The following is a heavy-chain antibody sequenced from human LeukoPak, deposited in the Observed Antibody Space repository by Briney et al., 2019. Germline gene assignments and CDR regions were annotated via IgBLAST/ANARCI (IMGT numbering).Heavy chain of an antibody. CDR2: ISYDGSNK. CDR3: ATLYDILTGYPSRVDY. CDR1: GFTFSSYA. J-gene: IGHJ4*02. Sequence: GGSLRLSCAASGFTFSSYAMHWVRQAPGKGLEWVAVISYDGSNKYYADSVKGRFTISRDNSKNTLYLQMNSLRAEDTAVYYCATLYDILTGYPSRVDYWGQGTLVTVSS. V-gene: IGHV3-30-3*01. D-gene: IGHD3-9*01.